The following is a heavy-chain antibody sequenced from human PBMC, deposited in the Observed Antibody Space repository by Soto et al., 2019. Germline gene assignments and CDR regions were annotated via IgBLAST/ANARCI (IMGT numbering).Heavy chain of an antibody. CDR3: TSWSYCSGGSCYSYYYYGMDV. CDR1: GVTFCGSA. J-gene: IGHJ6*02. D-gene: IGHD2-15*01. V-gene: IGHV3-73*01. CDR2: IRSKANSYAT. Sequence: GGSLRLCCAASGVTFCGSAMHWVRQASGKGLEWVGRIRSKANSYATAYAASVKGRFTISRDDSKNTAYLQMNSLKTEDTAVYYCTSWSYCSGGSCYSYYYYGMDVWGQGTTVTVSS.